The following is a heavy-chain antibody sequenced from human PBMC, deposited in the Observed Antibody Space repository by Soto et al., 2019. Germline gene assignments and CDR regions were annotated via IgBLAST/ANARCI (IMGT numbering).Heavy chain of an antibody. J-gene: IGHJ6*02. CDR3: ARGRGSSLVSVYYYYGMDV. D-gene: IGHD6-6*01. CDR2: ISAYNGNT. CDR1: GYTFTSYG. Sequence: VKVSCKASGYTFTSYGISWVRQAPGQGLEWMGWISAYNGNTNYAQKLQGRVTMTTDTSTSTAYMELRSLRSDDTAVYYCARGRGSSLVSVYYYYGMDVWGQGTTVTVSS. V-gene: IGHV1-18*01.